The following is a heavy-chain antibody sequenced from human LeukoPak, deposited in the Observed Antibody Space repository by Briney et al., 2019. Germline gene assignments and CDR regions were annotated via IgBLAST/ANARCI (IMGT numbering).Heavy chain of an antibody. CDR2: IKSSYST. V-gene: IGHV3-23*01. CDR1: GFTFSSYA. J-gene: IGHJ4*02. Sequence: GGSLRLSCAASGFTFSSYALSWVRQAPGKGLEWVSGIKSSYSTYNADSVKGRFTISRDNSKNTLHLQMNSLRAEDTAVYYSARGYGSGSFNELEFWGQGTLVTVSS. D-gene: IGHD3-10*01. CDR3: ARGYGSGSFNELEF.